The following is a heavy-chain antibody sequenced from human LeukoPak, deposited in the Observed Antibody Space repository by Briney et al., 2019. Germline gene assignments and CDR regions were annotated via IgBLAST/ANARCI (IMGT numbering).Heavy chain of an antibody. Sequence: PGGSLRLSCAASGFTFSSYGMHWVRQAPGKGLDWLALISYDGLNKYYTDSVEGRFTISRDNSKSTLYLQMNNLRAEDTALYYCAKSLTGNVADLDYWGQGTLVTVSS. V-gene: IGHV3-33*03. CDR3: AKSLTGNVADLDY. CDR2: ISYDGLNK. CDR1: GFTFSSYG. D-gene: IGHD1-14*01. J-gene: IGHJ4*02.